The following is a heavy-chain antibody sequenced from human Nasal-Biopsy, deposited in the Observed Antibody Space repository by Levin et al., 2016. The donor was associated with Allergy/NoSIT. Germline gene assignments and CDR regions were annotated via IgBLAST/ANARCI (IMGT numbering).Heavy chain of an antibody. CDR3: ARVSVNSGFDI. CDR2: IAHTGSA. D-gene: IGHD5/OR15-5a*01. V-gene: IGHV4-34*01. J-gene: IGHJ4*02. CDR1: GGSFTDHY. Sequence: SETLSLTCGVSGGSFTDHYWTWIRQSPGRGLEWIGEIAHTGSANYKPSLKSRVTMSTDTSKSQFGLRLASLTAADTGVYYCARVSVNSGFDIWGPGTQVTVSS.